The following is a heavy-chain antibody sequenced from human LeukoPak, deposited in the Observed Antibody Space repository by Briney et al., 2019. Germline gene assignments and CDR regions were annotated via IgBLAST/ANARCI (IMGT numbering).Heavy chain of an antibody. J-gene: IGHJ4*02. V-gene: IGHV1-2*02. Sequence: ASVKVSCKASGYTFTGYFIHWVRPAPGQGLAWMGWINPNSGGTDYAQKFQGRVTMTRDTSISTTYMELSRLRSDDTAVYFCARDVYGGIGDYWGQGTLVTVSS. CDR1: GYTFTGYF. CDR3: ARDVYGGIGDY. D-gene: IGHD4-23*01. CDR2: INPNSGGT.